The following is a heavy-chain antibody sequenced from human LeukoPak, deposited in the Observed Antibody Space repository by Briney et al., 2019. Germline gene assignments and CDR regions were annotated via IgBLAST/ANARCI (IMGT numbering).Heavy chain of an antibody. D-gene: IGHD2-15*01. Sequence: PSETLSLTCTVSGGSISSYYWSWIRQPPAKGLEWIGGISYSVSTHYNPSPKSRVTISLDTSKNQFSLKLSSVTAADTAVYYCARDPGIHCSGGSCYSYYYYMDVWGKGTTVTASS. CDR2: ISYSVST. J-gene: IGHJ6*03. CDR3: ARDPGIHCSGGSCYSYYYYMDV. CDR1: GGSISSYY. V-gene: IGHV4-59*01.